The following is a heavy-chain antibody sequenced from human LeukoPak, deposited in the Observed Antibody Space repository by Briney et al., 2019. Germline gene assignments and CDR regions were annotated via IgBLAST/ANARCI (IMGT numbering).Heavy chain of an antibody. CDR1: GYSVSSNSAA. CDR2: TLYRSKWCN. Sequence: SQTLSLTCAISGYSVSSNSAAWNWIRQSPSRGLEWLGRTLYRSKWCNDYAVSVKSRITITPDTSKNQVSLQLNSVTPEDTAVYYCAESINPGYYYYTMDVWGQGTTVTISS. CDR3: AESINPGYYYYTMDV. V-gene: IGHV6-1*01. J-gene: IGHJ6*02. D-gene: IGHD3-9*01.